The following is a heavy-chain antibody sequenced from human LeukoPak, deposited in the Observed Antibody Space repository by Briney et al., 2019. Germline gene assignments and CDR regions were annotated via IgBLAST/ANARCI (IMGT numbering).Heavy chain of an antibody. CDR3: ARQKAGVFFDI. Sequence: GESLNISCKDSGDIFSTNWIGWVRQMPGKGLEWMGVIWTPDSDAIYSPSFHGRVTISVDKSISTVYLQWRSLEASDTAMCYCARQKAGVFFDIWGQGTMVVVST. CDR1: GDIFSTNW. V-gene: IGHV5-51*01. J-gene: IGHJ3*02. CDR2: IWTPDSDA. D-gene: IGHD2-8*01.